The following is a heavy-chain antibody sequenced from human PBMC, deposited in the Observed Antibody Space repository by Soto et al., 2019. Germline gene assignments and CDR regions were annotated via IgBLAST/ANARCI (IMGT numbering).Heavy chain of an antibody. V-gene: IGHV4-30-4*01. CDR3: ASYGYCSSTSYRQPNWFDP. J-gene: IGHJ5*02. D-gene: IGHD2-2*01. CDR2: IYYSGST. Sequence: PSETLSLTCTVSGGSISSGDYYWSWIRQPPGKGLEWIGYIYYSGSTYYNPSLKSRVTISVDTSKNQFSLKLSSVTAADTAVYYCASYGYCSSTSYRQPNWFDPWGQGTLVTVSS. CDR1: GGSISSGDYY.